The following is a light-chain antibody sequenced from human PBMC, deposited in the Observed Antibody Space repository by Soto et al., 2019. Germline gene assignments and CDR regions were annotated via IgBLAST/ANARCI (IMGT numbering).Light chain of an antibody. CDR2: LGS. Sequence: DSVSTHSPLSLPFTPVEPSSISGMSSQSLLHSNGYNYLDWYLQKPGQSPQLLIYLGSNRASGVPDRLSGSGSGTDFTLKISRVEAEDVGVYYRMQALQTSFGQGTRLEIK. J-gene: IGKJ5*01. V-gene: IGKV2-28*01. CDR3: MQALQTS. CDR1: QSLLHSNGYNY.